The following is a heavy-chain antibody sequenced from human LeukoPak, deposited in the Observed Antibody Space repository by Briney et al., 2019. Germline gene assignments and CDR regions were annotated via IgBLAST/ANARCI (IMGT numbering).Heavy chain of an antibody. CDR1: GFTFSSYG. CDR2: IWYDGSNK. V-gene: IGHV3-33*01. CDR3: ARSPYTVTNNWFDP. J-gene: IGHJ5*02. D-gene: IGHD4-17*01. Sequence: TGGSLRLSCAASGFTFSSYGMHWVRQAPGKGLEWVAVIWYDGSNKYYADSVKGRFTISRDNSKNTLYLQMNSLRAEDTGVYYCARSPYTVTNNWFDPWGQGTLVTVSS.